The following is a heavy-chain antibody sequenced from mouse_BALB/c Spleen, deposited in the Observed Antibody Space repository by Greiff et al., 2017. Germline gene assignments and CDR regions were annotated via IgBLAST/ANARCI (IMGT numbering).Heavy chain of an antibody. CDR1: GDSITSGY. D-gene: IGHD2-3*01. CDR2: ISYSGST. J-gene: IGHJ2*01. CDR3: ARNPSRDGFFDY. V-gene: IGHV3-8*02. Sequence: EVKLVESGPSLVKPSQTLSLTCSVTGDSITSGYWNWIRKFPGNKLEYMGYISYSGSTYYNPSLKSRVSITRDTSKNQYYLQLNSVTTEDTATYYCARNPSRDGFFDYWGQGTTLTVSS.